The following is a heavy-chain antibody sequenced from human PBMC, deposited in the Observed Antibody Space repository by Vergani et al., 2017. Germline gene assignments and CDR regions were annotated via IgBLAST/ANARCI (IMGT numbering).Heavy chain of an antibody. J-gene: IGHJ3*02. V-gene: IGHV3-30*18. CDR1: GFTFSSYG. CDR2: TSYDGSNK. CDR3: AKGQDYYDSSGPDYGAFDI. D-gene: IGHD3-22*01. Sequence: QVQLVESGGGVVPPGRSLRLSCAASGFTFSSYGMHWVRQAPGKGLEWVAVTSYDGSNKYYADSVKGRFTIARDNSKNTLYLQMNSLRAEDTAVDYCAKGQDYYDSSGPDYGAFDIWGQGTMVTVS.